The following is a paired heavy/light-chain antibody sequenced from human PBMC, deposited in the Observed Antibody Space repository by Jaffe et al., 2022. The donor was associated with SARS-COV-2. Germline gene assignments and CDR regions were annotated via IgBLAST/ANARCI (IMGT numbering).Heavy chain of an antibody. CDR2: IYPGDSNI. J-gene: IGHJ3*02. V-gene: IGHV5-51*01. Sequence: EVKLVQSGAEVKKPGESLRISCKGSGYTFTSYWIGWVRQMPGKGLEWMGIIYPGDSNIRYSPSFQGQVAISADKSISTAYLQWSSLKASDTAMYYCARPRRGHDFDAFDIWGPGTMVTVSS. CDR3: ARPRRGHDFDAFDI. D-gene: IGHD2-21*02. CDR1: GYTFTSYW.
Light chain of an antibody. CDR3: QKYDRALT. V-gene: IGKV1-27*01. Sequence: DIQMTQSPSSLSASVGDRVTITCRASQGISNYLAWYQQKPGKVPKLLIYAASTLQSGVPSRFSGSGSGTDFNLTISSLQPEDVAGYYCQKYDRALTFGGGTKVEIK. J-gene: IGKJ4*01. CDR2: AAS. CDR1: QGISNY.